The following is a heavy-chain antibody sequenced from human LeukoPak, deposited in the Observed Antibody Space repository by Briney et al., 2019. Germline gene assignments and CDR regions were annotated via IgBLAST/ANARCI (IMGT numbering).Heavy chain of an antibody. CDR1: GFTFSNAW. D-gene: IGHD2-2*01. V-gene: IGHV3-23*01. Sequence: GGSLRLSCAASGFTFSNAWMSWVRQAPGKGLEWVSANSGSGGSTYYADSVKGRFTISRDNSKNTLYLQMNSLRAEDTAVYYCAKDMRSSTRDFDYWGQGTLVTVSS. J-gene: IGHJ4*02. CDR2: NSGSGGST. CDR3: AKDMRSSTRDFDY.